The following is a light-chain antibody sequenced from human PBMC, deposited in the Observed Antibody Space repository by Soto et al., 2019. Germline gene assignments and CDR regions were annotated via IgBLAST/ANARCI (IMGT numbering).Light chain of an antibody. V-gene: IGKV3D-20*02. Sequence: EIVLTQSPGTLSLSPGERATLSCRASQTVNSNYLAWYQQKPGQSPRLLISGASIRATGIPNRFSGSGSETDFTLAISSLEPEDFAVYYCQQRSNWPPRVTFGPGTKVDIK. CDR1: QTVNSNY. J-gene: IGKJ3*01. CDR2: GAS. CDR3: QQRSNWPPRVT.